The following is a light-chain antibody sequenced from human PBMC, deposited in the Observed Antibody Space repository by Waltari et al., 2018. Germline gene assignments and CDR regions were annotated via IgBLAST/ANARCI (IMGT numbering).Light chain of an antibody. Sequence: TQPPPASGSPGQSVPIRSKSSQSVMYSSNNKDYLAWYQQKPGQPPKLLIYWASTRESGVPDRFSGSGSATNFTLTISSLQAEDVAVYWCQQYITSPVTFGQGTRLEIK. CDR3: QQYITSPVT. CDR1: QSVMYSSNNKDY. V-gene: IGKV4-1*01. J-gene: IGKJ5*01. CDR2: WAS.